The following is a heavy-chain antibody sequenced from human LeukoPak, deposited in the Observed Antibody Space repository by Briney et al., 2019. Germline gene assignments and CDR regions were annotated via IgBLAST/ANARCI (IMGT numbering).Heavy chain of an antibody. V-gene: IGHV5-51*01. CDR1: GSRFTSYW. CDR3: ARHRAYNWNRGPYYYMDV. CDR2: IYPGDSDN. Sequence: GASLKISCKGSGSRFTSYWIGWVRQMPGKGLEWMGIIYPGDSDNRYSPSFQGQVTISADKSISTAYLQWSSLKASDTAMYYCARHRAYNWNRGPYYYMDVWGKGTTVTVSS. D-gene: IGHD1-20*01. J-gene: IGHJ6*03.